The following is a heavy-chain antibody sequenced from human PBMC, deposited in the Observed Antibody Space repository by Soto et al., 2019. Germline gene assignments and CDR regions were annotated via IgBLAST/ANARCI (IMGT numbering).Heavy chain of an antibody. CDR3: ALQKMGYSSGWSN. CDR1: GFTFSSYA. J-gene: IGHJ3*01. CDR2: ISGSGGST. D-gene: IGHD6-19*01. Sequence: EVQLLESGGGLVQPGGSLRLSCAASGFTFSSYAMSWVRQAPGKGLEWVSAISGSGGSTYYADSVKGRFTISRDNSKNTLYLQMNSLRAEDTAVYYCALQKMGYSSGWSNGGQGTMVTVSS. V-gene: IGHV3-23*01.